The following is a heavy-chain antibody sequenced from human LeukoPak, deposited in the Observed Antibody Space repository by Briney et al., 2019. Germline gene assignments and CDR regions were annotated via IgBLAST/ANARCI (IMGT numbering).Heavy chain of an antibody. V-gene: IGHV4-59*08. CDR1: GVSFSSYY. D-gene: IGHD6-13*01. Sequence: PSETLSLTCAVSGVSFSSYYWSWIRQPPGKGLEWIGYIYYSGSTNYNPSLTSRVTISVDTSNNQSSLNLCSVTAAGTDVYYYARHLVRYSSSWFGSWKTAAPEYYFDYWGQGTLVTVSS. CDR3: ARHLVRYSSSWFGSWKTAAPEYYFDY. J-gene: IGHJ4*02. CDR2: IYYSGST.